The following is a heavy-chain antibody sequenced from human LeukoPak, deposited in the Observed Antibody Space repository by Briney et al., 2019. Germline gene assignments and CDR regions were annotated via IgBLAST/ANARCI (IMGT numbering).Heavy chain of an antibody. D-gene: IGHD3-9*01. V-gene: IGHV1-2*04. J-gene: IGHJ6*04. Sequence: ASVKVSCKASGYTFTGYYMHWVRQAPGQGLEWMGWINPNRGGTNYAQKFQGWVTMTRDTSISTAYMELSRLRSDDTVVYYCASGVVLRYFDWLLKDYYYGMDVWGKGTTVTVSS. CDR3: ASGVVLRYFDWLLKDYYYGMDV. CDR1: GYTFTGYY. CDR2: INPNRGGT.